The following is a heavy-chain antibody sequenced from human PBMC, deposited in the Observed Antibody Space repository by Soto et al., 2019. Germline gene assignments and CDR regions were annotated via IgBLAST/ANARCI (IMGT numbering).Heavy chain of an antibody. D-gene: IGHD5-12*01. J-gene: IGHJ6*02. CDR3: AKDLVDIVATIFAYYYYGIDV. CDR2: ISYDGSNK. CDR1: GFTFSSYG. V-gene: IGHV3-30*18. Sequence: GGSLRLSCAASGFTFSSYGMHWVRQAPGKGLEWVAVISYDGSNKYYADSVKGRFTISRDNSKNTLYLQMNSLRAEDTAVYYCAKDLVDIVATIFAYYYYGIDVWGQGTTVTVSS.